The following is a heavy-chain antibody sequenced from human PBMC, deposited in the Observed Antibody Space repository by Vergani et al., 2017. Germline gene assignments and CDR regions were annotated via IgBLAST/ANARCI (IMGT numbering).Heavy chain of an antibody. V-gene: IGHV1-69*01. CDR1: GGTFSSYA. Sequence: QVQLVQSGAEVKKPGSSVKVSCTASGGTFSSYAISWVRQAPGQGLEWMGGIIPIFGTANYAQKFQGRVTITADESTSTAYIELSSLRSEDTAVYYCARGGRGSYYADPFDYWGQGTLVTVSS. CDR2: IIPIFGTA. CDR3: ARGGRGSYYADPFDY. D-gene: IGHD1-26*01. J-gene: IGHJ4*02.